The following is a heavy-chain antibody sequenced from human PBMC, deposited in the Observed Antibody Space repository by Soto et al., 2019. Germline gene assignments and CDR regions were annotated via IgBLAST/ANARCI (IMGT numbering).Heavy chain of an antibody. CDR3: ARGVGYCSSTSCFLYYYYGMDV. J-gene: IGHJ6*02. V-gene: IGHV6-1*01. D-gene: IGHD2-2*01. CDR2: TYYRSKWYN. Sequence: QVQLQQSGPGLVKPSQTLSLTCAISGESVSSNSAAWNWIRQSPSRGLEWLGRTYYRSKWYNDYAVSVKSRITINPDTSKNQFSLQLNSVTPEDTAVYYCARGVGYCSSTSCFLYYYYGMDVWGQGTTVTVSS. CDR1: GESVSSNSAA.